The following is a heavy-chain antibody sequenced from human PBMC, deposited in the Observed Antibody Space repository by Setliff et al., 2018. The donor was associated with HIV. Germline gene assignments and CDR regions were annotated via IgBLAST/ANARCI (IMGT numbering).Heavy chain of an antibody. D-gene: IGHD1-7*01. Sequence: SETLSLTCIVSGVSTISSSSSYYWGWIRQPPGKGLEWIGYISHSGITYYNPSLKSRVTISVDTSKNQFSLKLTSVTAADTAVYYCARRGIIAGTTDFWGQGTPVTVSS. J-gene: IGHJ4*02. CDR1: GVSTISSSSSYY. CDR2: ISHSGIT. V-gene: IGHV4-39*01. CDR3: ARRGIIAGTTDF.